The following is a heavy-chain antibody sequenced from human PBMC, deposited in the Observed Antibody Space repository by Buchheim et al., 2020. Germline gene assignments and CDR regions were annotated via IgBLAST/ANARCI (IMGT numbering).Heavy chain of an antibody. D-gene: IGHD4-11*01. V-gene: IGHV3-20*04. CDR2: INWNGGST. CDR1: GFTFDDYG. CDR3: ARVEVNTNLFRLQYFSMDV. J-gene: IGHJ6*02. Sequence: EVQLVESGGGVVRPGGSLRLSCAASGFTFDDYGMSWVRQAPGKGLEWVSGINWNGGSTGYADSVKGRFTISGANAKNSLYLQMNSLRAEDTALYYCARVEVNTNLFRLQYFSMDVWGQGTT.